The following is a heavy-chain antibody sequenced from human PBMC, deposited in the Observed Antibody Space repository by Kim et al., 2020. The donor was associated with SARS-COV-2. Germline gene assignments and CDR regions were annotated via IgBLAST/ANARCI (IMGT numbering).Heavy chain of an antibody. J-gene: IGHJ5*02. CDR1: GFTFSSYG. D-gene: IGHD6-13*01. V-gene: IGHV3-30*18. Sequence: GGSLRLSCAASGFTFSSYGMHWVRQAPGKGLEWVAVISYDGSNKYYADSVKGRFTISRDNSKNTLYLQMNSLRAEDTAVYYCAKDRGYRNLANWFDPWGQGTLVTVSS. CDR2: ISYDGSNK. CDR3: AKDRGYRNLANWFDP.